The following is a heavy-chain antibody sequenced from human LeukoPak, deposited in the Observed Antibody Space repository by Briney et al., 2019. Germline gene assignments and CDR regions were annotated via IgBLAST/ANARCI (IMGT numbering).Heavy chain of an antibody. CDR1: GGSFSGYY. V-gene: IGHV4-34*01. J-gene: IGHJ4*02. Sequence: PSETLSLTCAVYGGSFSGYYWSWIRQPPGKGLGWIGEINHSGSTNYNPSLKSRVSISADTSKNQVSLKLSSVTAADTAVYYCAHSTGSGAPTDGPADYWGQGTLVIVSS. CDR3: AHSTGSGAPTDGPADY. CDR2: INHSGST. D-gene: IGHD3-10*01.